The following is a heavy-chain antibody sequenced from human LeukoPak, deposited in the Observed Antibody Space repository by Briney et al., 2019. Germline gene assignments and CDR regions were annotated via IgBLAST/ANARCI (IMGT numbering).Heavy chain of an antibody. D-gene: IGHD3-3*01. V-gene: IGHV1-2*02. CDR3: ARDGYDFWSGYYQSWYYYYMDV. J-gene: IGHJ6*03. CDR1: GYTFTAFY. CDR2: INPNSGGT. Sequence: ASVKVSCKASGYTFTAFYMHWVRQAPGQGLEWMGWINPNSGGTNYAQKFQGRVTMTRDTSISTAYMELSRLRSDDTAVYYCARDGYDFWSGYYQSWYYYYMDVWGKGTTVTVSS.